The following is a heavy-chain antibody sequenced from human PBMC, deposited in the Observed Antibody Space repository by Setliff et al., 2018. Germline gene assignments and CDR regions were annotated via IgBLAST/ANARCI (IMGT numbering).Heavy chain of an antibody. CDR1: GGSFRDYW. CDR2: IHHSGST. V-gene: IGHV4-34*01. J-gene: IGHJ2*01. Sequence: PSETLSLTCAVYGGSFRDYWWSWIRQLPGKGLEWITEIHHSGSTNFHPSLKSRVAISVDPSKNQFYLNLRSVTAADTAVYFCARGTKTMVINYWYFDVWGRGTPVTVSS. D-gene: IGHD4-17*01. CDR3: ARGTKTMVINYWYFDV.